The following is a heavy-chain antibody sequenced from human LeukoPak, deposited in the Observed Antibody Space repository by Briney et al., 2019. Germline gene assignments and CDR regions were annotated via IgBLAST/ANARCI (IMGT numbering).Heavy chain of an antibody. CDR3: ARVGLGSSWYNDY. CDR2: ITSGSTYI. Sequence: KAGGSLRLSCAAPGFTFIRFNMNWVRQAPGKGLEWVSSITSGSTYIYYADSVKGRFTISRDNAKNSLYLQMNSLRDEDTAVYYCARVGLGSSWYNDYWGQGTLVTVSS. D-gene: IGHD6-13*01. V-gene: IGHV3-21*01. J-gene: IGHJ4*02. CDR1: GFTFIRFN.